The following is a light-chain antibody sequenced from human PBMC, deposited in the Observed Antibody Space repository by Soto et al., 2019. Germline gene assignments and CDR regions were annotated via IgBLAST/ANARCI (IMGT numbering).Light chain of an antibody. Sequence: IRVTQSASSLSASVGDRVTINCRASQDIAIYLAWYQQKPGEAPKLLIYAASTLYGGVPSRFSGSGSGTDFALTITSLQAEDFATYYCQQSYSPPRTFGQGTKVDI. J-gene: IGKJ1*01. CDR3: QQSYSPPRT. CDR2: AAS. CDR1: QDIAIY. V-gene: IGKV1-9*01.